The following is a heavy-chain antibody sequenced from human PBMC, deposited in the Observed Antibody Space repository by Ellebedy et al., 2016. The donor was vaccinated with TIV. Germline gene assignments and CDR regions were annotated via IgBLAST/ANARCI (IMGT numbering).Heavy chain of an antibody. CDR3: AKDLGIVVVNHRVDYFDY. J-gene: IGHJ4*02. CDR1: GFTFSSYA. V-gene: IGHV3-23*01. D-gene: IGHD3-22*01. CDR2: ISGSGGST. Sequence: GESLKISCAASGFTFSSYAMSWVRQAPGKGLEWVSAISGSGGSTYYADSVKGRFTISRDNSKNTLYLQMNSLRAEDTAVYYCAKDLGIVVVNHRVDYFDYWGQGTLVTVSS.